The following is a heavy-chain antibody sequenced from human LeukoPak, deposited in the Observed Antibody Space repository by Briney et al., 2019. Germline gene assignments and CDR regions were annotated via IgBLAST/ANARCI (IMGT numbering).Heavy chain of an antibody. CDR1: GFSFSTYV. V-gene: IGHV3-33*01. Sequence: PGGSLRLSCAASGFSFSTYVMHWVRQAPGKGLEWVAVIRYDGNNKYYGDSVKGRFTISRDNAENTLYLQMKSLRADDTAVYYCARDLVGYSYGMDVWGQGTTVIVSS. J-gene: IGHJ6*02. CDR2: IRYDGNNK. CDR3: ARDLVGYSYGMDV. D-gene: IGHD3-22*01.